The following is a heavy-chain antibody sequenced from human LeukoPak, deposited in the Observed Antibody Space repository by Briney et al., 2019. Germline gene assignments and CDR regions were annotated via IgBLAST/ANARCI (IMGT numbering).Heavy chain of an antibody. D-gene: IGHD2-15*01. CDR2: IDPNSGGT. Sequence: ASVKVSCKASGYTFTGYYMDWVRQAPGQGLEWMGWIDPNSGGTNYAQKFQGRVTMTRDTSISTAYMELSRLRSDDTAVYFCARDPRRIDDAFDIWGQGTMVTVSS. V-gene: IGHV1-2*02. CDR1: GYTFTGYY. CDR3: ARDPRRIDDAFDI. J-gene: IGHJ3*02.